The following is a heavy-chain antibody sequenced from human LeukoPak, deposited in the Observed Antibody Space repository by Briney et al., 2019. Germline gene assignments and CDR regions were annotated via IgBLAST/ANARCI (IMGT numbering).Heavy chain of an antibody. V-gene: IGHV3-20*04. CDR1: GFRFDDHG. J-gene: IGHJ4*02. Sequence: GGSLRPSCAASGFRFDDHGMSWVRQAPGKGLEWVSGINWNGGSTGYADSVKGRFTISRDNAKNSLYLQMNSLRAEDTALYYCAGGDRNGWYFDYWGQGTLVTVSS. CDR3: AGGDRNGWYFDY. D-gene: IGHD6-19*01. CDR2: INWNGGST.